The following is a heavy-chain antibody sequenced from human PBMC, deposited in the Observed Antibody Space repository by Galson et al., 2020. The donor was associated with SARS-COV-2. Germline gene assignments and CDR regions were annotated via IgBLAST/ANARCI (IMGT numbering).Heavy chain of an antibody. V-gene: IGHV4-39*01. CDR2: ISYSGTT. Sequence: ASETLSLTCTVSGGSISRRGYFWGWIRQPPGKGLEWLATISYSGTTYYNPSLKTRVTISADSSNNQFSLTLSSVTAADTAVYYCASPWEPEADWFFDAFAIWGQGTAVSVSS. CDR1: GGSISRRGYF. J-gene: IGHJ3*02. D-gene: IGHD1-26*01. CDR3: ASPWEPEADWFFDAFAI.